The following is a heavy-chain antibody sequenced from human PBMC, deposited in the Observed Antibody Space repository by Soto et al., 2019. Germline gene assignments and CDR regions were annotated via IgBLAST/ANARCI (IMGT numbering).Heavy chain of an antibody. V-gene: IGHV3-23*01. CDR3: ARGRYYDSPQDL. D-gene: IGHD3-10*01. J-gene: IGHJ4*02. CDR2: ISESGDNT. Sequence: PGGSLRLSCAASGFTFSSHAMTWVRQAPGKGLDWVSTISESGDNTFYADSVKGRFTISRDNSQNTMFLQLSRLRVDDKAICFCARGRYYDSPQDLWGRGTQVTVSS. CDR1: GFTFSSHA.